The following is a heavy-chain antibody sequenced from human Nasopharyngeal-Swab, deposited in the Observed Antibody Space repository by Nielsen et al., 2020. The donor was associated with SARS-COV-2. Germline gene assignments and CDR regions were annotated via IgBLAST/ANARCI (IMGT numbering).Heavy chain of an antibody. D-gene: IGHD2-2*01. J-gene: IGHJ4*02. CDR2: IYYSGST. Sequence: SETLSLTCTVSGGSISSGGYYWSWIRQHPGKGLEWIGYIYYSGSTYYNPSLKSRVTISVDTSKNQFSLKLSSVTAADTAVYYCARSPPIYCSSTSCPELYYFDYWGQGTLVTVSS. V-gene: IGHV4-31*03. CDR1: GGSISSGGYY. CDR3: ARSPPIYCSSTSCPELYYFDY.